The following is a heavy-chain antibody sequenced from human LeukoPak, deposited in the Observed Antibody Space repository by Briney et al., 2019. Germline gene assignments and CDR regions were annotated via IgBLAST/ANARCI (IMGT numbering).Heavy chain of an antibody. CDR2: IHYSGSA. D-gene: IGHD4-17*01. J-gene: IGHJ5*02. CDR3: ARHGFLLVTTKGWFDP. Sequence: SETLSLTCTVSGDSISSSTYYWGWVRQPPGKGLEWVGSIHYSGSAYYNPSLKSRVTISVDTSNNQFSLKLSSVTAADTAVYYCARHGFLLVTTKGWFDPWGQGTLVTVSS. CDR1: GDSISSSTYY. V-gene: IGHV4-39*01.